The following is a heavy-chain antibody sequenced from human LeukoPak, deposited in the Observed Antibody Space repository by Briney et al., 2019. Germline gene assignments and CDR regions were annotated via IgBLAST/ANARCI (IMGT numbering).Heavy chain of an antibody. CDR1: GYTFTSYA. CDR2: INTGNGNT. Sequence: ASVKVSCKASGYTFTSYAMHWVRQAPGQRLEWMGWINTGNGNTKYSQKFQGRVTITRDTSASTAYMELSSLRSEDTAVYYCARAMVRGVTINWFDPWGQGTLVTVS. J-gene: IGHJ5*02. V-gene: IGHV1-3*04. CDR3: ARAMVRGVTINWFDP. D-gene: IGHD3-10*01.